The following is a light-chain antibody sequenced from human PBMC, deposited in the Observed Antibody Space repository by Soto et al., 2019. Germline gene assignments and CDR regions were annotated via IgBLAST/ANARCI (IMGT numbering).Light chain of an antibody. Sequence: EIVMTQSPATLSVSPGERATLSCRAIQSVSSSYLAWYQQKPGQAPRLLIYGASSRATGIPDRFSGSGSGTDFTLTISRLEPEDFAVYYCQQYGSSPLYTFGQGTRLEIK. CDR2: GAS. CDR1: QSVSSSY. CDR3: QQYGSSPLYT. J-gene: IGKJ5*01. V-gene: IGKV3-20*01.